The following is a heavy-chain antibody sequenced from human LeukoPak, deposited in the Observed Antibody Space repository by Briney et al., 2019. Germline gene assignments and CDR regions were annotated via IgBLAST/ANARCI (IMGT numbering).Heavy chain of an antibody. Sequence: SETLSLTCTVSGGSISSSSYYWGWIRQPPGKGLEWIGSIYYSGSTYYNPSLKSRVTISVDTSKNQFSLKLSSVTAADTAVYYCARVGGYPQTFDYWGQGTLVTVSS. D-gene: IGHD3-22*01. V-gene: IGHV4-39*07. J-gene: IGHJ4*02. CDR3: ARVGGYPQTFDY. CDR2: IYYSGST. CDR1: GGSISSSSYY.